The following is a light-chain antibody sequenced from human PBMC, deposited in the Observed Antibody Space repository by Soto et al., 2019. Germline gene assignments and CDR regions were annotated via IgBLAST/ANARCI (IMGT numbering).Light chain of an antibody. V-gene: IGKV3-20*01. CDR2: GAS. Sequence: EIVLTQSPGTLSLSPGGRATLSCRASQSVFNNYFAWFQQKPGQTPRLLIYGASSRATGIPDRFSGSGSGTDFTLTINRLEPEDFAVYYCQQYASSITFGQGTRMEIK. CDR3: QQYASSIT. CDR1: QSVFNNY. J-gene: IGKJ5*01.